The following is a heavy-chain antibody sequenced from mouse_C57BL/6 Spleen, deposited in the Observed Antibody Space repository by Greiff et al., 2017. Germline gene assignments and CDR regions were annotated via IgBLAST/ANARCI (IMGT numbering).Heavy chain of an antibody. V-gene: IGHV5-9-1*02. J-gene: IGHJ1*03. Sequence: EVQLVESGEGLVKPGGSLKLSCAASGFTFSSYAMSWVRQTPEKRLEWVAYISSGGDYIYYAATVKGRFTISRDNARNTLYLQMSSLKSEDTAMYYCTRDGGSSRYVDVWGTGTTVTVSS. CDR1: GFTFSSYA. D-gene: IGHD1-1*01. CDR3: TRDGGSSRYVDV. CDR2: ISSGGDYI.